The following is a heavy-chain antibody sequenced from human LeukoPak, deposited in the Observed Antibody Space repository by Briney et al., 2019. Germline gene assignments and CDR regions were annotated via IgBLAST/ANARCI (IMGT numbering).Heavy chain of an antibody. D-gene: IGHD3-22*01. V-gene: IGHV3-11*01. J-gene: IGHJ4*02. Sequence: GGSLRLSCVASGFTFSDYYMSWIRQAPGKGLEWVSYISSSGSTKYYADSVKGRFTISRDNSKNTLYLQMNSLRAEDTAVYYCAKDPLYYYDSSGDDYWGQGTLVTVSS. CDR3: AKDPLYYYDSSGDDY. CDR1: GFTFSDYY. CDR2: ISSSGSTK.